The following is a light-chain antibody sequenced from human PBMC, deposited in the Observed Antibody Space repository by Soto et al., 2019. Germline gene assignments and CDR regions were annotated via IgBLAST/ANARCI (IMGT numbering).Light chain of an antibody. CDR1: QSLGTDY. J-gene: IGKJ2*03. Sequence: DIVLTQSPGTLSLSPGERATLSCRASQSLGTDYLAWYQQKPGQAPRLLIYDASRRATGIPVRFSGSGSGADFTLTISTLEPEEFAVYYCQQYAYSPPHSFGQGTKLEIK. CDR2: DAS. V-gene: IGKV3-20*01. CDR3: QQYAYSPPHS.